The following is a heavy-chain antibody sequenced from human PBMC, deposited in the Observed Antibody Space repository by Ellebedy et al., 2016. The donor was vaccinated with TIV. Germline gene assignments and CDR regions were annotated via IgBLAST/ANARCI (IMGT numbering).Heavy chain of an antibody. Sequence: SETLSLXCTVSGGSISGSRYYWGWIRQPPGKGLEWIGTIYSTGTTYYHPSLKSRVTISVDTSKNQFSLKLSSVTAADTAVYYCASRAVVRGHWFDPWGQGTLVTVSS. J-gene: IGHJ5*02. V-gene: IGHV4-39*07. CDR3: ASRAVVRGHWFDP. D-gene: IGHD3-10*01. CDR1: GGSISGSRYY. CDR2: IYSTGTT.